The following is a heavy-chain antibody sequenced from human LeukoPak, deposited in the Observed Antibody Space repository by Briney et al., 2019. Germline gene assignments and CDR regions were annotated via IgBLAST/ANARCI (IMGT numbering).Heavy chain of an antibody. CDR1: GGSISSGDYY. D-gene: IGHD6-19*01. V-gene: IGHV4-61*08. CDR3: ARDSRIAVAGRVAFDI. CDR2: IYYSGST. Sequence: SETLSLTCTVSGGSISSGDYYWSWIRQPPGKGLEWIGYIYYSGSTNYNPSLKSRVTISVDTSKNQFSLKLSSVTAADTAVYYCARDSRIAVAGRVAFDIWGQGTMVTVSS. J-gene: IGHJ3*02.